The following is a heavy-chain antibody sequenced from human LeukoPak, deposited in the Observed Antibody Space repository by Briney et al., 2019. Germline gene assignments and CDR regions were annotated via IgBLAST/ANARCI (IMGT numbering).Heavy chain of an antibody. CDR1: GGSMKRPY. Sequence: PSETLSLTCLVSGGSMKRPYWTWIRQAPGKGLEWIGNIDDSGKTNYSPSLKSRVTISLDTSKNQFSLRVTSVTAADRALYFCARDSSPAALPYMDACGKRTTVTVSS. CDR3: ARDSSPAALPYMDA. CDR2: IDDSGKT. D-gene: IGHD2-2*01. V-gene: IGHV4-59*11. J-gene: IGHJ6*03.